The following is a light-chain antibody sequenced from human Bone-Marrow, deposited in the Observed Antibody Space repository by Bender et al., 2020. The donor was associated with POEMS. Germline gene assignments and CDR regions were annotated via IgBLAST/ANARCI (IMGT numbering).Light chain of an antibody. CDR1: VLATKY. V-gene: IGLV3-27*01. Sequence: SYELTQPSSVSVSAGQTARITCSGDVLATKYARWFQQKPGQAPVQVIYKDTGRPSGIPERFSGSSSGTTVTLTISGAQVEDEADYYCYSAADNSLVFGGGTKLTVL. CDR3: YSAADNSLV. J-gene: IGLJ3*02. CDR2: KDT.